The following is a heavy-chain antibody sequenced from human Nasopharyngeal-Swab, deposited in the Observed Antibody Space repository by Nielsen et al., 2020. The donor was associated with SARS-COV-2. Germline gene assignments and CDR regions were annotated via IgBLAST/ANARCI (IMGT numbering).Heavy chain of an antibody. CDR1: GFTFSSYA. CDR3: ARGGGGVYSGSYYGAFDI. Sequence: GESLQISCAASGFTFSSYAMHWVRQAPGKGLGWVAVISYDGSNKYYADSVKGRFTISRDNSKNTLYLQMNSLRAEDTAVYYCARGGGGVYSGSYYGAFDIWGQGTMVTVSS. J-gene: IGHJ3*02. D-gene: IGHD1-26*01. CDR2: ISYDGSNK. V-gene: IGHV3-30-3*01.